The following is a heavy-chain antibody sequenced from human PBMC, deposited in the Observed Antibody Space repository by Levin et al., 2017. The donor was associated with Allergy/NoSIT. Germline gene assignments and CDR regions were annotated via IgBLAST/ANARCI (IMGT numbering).Heavy chain of an antibody. J-gene: IGHJ5*02. CDR3: ARDRRDGYKYLAWFDP. Sequence: SETLSLTCTVSGGSISSYYWSWIRQPPGKGLEWIGYIYYSGSTNYNPSLKSRVTISVDTSKNQFSLKLSSVTAADTAVYYCARDRRDGYKYLAWFDPWGQGTLVTVSS. CDR2: IYYSGST. D-gene: IGHD5-24*01. V-gene: IGHV4-59*01. CDR1: GGSISSYY.